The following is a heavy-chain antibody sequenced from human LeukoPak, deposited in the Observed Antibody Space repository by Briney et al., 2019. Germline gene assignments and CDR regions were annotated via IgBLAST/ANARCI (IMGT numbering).Heavy chain of an antibody. Sequence: PSETLSLTCTVSGGSISSYYWSWIRQPPGKGLEWIAYISYSGSTNYNPSLKSRVTISIDTSKNQFSLKLSSVTAADTAMYHCAGGTYDAFDIWGQGTMVTVSS. CDR2: ISYSGST. J-gene: IGHJ3*02. CDR3: AGGTYDAFDI. V-gene: IGHV4-59*01. CDR1: GGSISSYY. D-gene: IGHD1-26*01.